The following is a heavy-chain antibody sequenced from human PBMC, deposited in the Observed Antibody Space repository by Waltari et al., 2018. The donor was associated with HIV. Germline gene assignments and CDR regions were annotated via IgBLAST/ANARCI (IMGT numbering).Heavy chain of an antibody. CDR2: ISDSTGRT. V-gene: IGHV3-23*01. D-gene: IGHD6-13*01. CDR3: AKDEAGAGSPEVWFDP. CDR1: VSTFSSCA. J-gene: IGHJ5*02. Sequence: EMQLLESGGGLVQPGGSLRLSCAASVSTFSSCAMHWVRQAPGKGLEWVSGISDSTGRTYYGDSVKGRFTISRDNSKNTLYLQMSSLRVEDTAIYYCAKDEAGAGSPEVWFDPWGQGTLVTVSS.